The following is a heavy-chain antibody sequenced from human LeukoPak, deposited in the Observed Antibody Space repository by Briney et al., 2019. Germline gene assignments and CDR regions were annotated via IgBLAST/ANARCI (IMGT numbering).Heavy chain of an antibody. Sequence: GASVKVSCKASGCTFTSYVISWVRQAPGQGLEWMGWISAYNGNTNYAQKLQGRVTMTTDTSTSTAYMELRSLRSDDTAVYYCARDGYSYGHGSVGNWFDPWGQGTLVTVSS. CDR2: ISAYNGNT. V-gene: IGHV1-18*01. CDR3: ARDGYSYGHGSVGNWFDP. D-gene: IGHD5-18*01. CDR1: GCTFTSYV. J-gene: IGHJ5*02.